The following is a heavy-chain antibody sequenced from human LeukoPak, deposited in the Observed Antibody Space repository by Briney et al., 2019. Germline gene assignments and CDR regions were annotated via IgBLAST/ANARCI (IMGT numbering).Heavy chain of an antibody. J-gene: IGHJ5*02. CDR1: GGSISSNSYY. CDR2: IYYSGNT. D-gene: IGHD3-16*01. V-gene: IGHV4-39*07. Sequence: SETLSPTCTVSGGSISSNSYYWGWIRQPPGKGLEWIGSIYYSGNTYYNPSLKSRVTISIDTPKNQFSLNLSSVTAADTAVYYCARDGGLVPRFIRWFDPWGQGTLVTVSS. CDR3: ARDGGLVPRFIRWFDP.